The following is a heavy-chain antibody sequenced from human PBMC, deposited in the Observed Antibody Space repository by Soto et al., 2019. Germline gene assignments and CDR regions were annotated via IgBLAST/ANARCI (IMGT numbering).Heavy chain of an antibody. CDR2: IYSGGTT. V-gene: IGHV3-66*01. Sequence: EVQLVGSGGGLVQPGGSLRLSCAASGFTVSSNYMTWVRQAPGKGLEWVSNIYSGGTTSYADSVKGRFTISRDNSKNTLFLQMNSLRDDDTAVYYCASGASGNYRWGQGTLVTVSS. D-gene: IGHD3-10*01. CDR1: GFTVSSNY. J-gene: IGHJ4*02. CDR3: ASGASGNYR.